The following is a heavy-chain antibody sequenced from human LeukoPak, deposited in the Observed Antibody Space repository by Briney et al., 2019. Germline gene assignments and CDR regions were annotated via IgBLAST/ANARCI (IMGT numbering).Heavy chain of an antibody. Sequence: GGSLRLSCAASGFTFSSYGMSWVRQAPGKGLEWVSAMSRSGASTYYADSVKGRFTISRDNSKNTLYLQMNSLRAEDTAVYYCAKPSVVDDAFDIWGQGTMVTVSS. CDR1: GFTFSSYG. CDR2: MSRSGAST. V-gene: IGHV3-23*01. CDR3: AKPSVVDDAFDI. D-gene: IGHD2-15*01. J-gene: IGHJ3*02.